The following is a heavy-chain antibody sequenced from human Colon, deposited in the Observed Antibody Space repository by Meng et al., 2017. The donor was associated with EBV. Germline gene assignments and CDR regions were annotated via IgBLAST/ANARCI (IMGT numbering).Heavy chain of an antibody. CDR2: IYYSGST. Sequence: QGQLQESGPGLVKPSQTLSLTCTVPGGSISSGGYYWSWIRQHPGKGLEWIGYIYYSGSTYYNPSLKSRVTISIDTSKNQFSLKLSSVTTADTAVYYCARGPSRWLQFSFDYWGQGTLVTVSS. V-gene: IGHV4-31*03. J-gene: IGHJ4*02. CDR3: ARGPSRWLQFSFDY. CDR1: GGSISSGGYY. D-gene: IGHD5-24*01.